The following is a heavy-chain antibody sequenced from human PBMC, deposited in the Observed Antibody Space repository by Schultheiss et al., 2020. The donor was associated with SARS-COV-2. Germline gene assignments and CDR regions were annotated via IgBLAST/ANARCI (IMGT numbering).Heavy chain of an antibody. V-gene: IGHV3-30*04. D-gene: IGHD7-27*01. CDR3: ARAGINWGSADY. CDR1: GFTFSSYA. Sequence: GESLKISCAASGFTFSSYAMHWVRQAPGKGLEWVAVISYDGSNKYYADSVKGRFTISRDNSKNTLYLQMNSLRAEDTAVYYCARAGINWGSADYWGQGTLVTVSS. CDR2: ISYDGSNK. J-gene: IGHJ4*02.